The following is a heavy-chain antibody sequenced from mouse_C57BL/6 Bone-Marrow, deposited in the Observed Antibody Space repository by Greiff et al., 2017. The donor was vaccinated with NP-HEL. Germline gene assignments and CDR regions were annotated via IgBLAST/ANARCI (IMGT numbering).Heavy chain of an antibody. V-gene: IGHV1-62-2*01. CDR1: GYTFTEYT. CDR2: FYPGSGSI. J-gene: IGHJ3*01. CDR3: ARHERAAYYCGLAWFAY. D-gene: IGHD1-1*01. Sequence: QVQLKESGAELVKPGASVKLSCKASGYTFTEYTIHWVKQRSGQGLEWIGWFYPGSGSIKYNEKFKDKATLTADKSSSTVYMELSRLTSEDSAVYFCARHERAAYYCGLAWFAYWGQGTLVTVSA.